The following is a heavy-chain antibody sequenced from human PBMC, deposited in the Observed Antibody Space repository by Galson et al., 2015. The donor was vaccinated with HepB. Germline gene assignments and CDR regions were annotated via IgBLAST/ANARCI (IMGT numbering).Heavy chain of an antibody. Sequence: SVKVSCKASGGTFSSYAISWVRQAPGQGLEWMGGITPILGIANYAQKFQGRVTITADKSTSTAYMELSSLRSEDTAVYYCARGGLVGATAPADYWGQGTLVTVSS. D-gene: IGHD1-26*01. V-gene: IGHV1-69*10. CDR2: ITPILGIA. CDR1: GGTFSSYA. CDR3: ARGGLVGATAPADY. J-gene: IGHJ4*02.